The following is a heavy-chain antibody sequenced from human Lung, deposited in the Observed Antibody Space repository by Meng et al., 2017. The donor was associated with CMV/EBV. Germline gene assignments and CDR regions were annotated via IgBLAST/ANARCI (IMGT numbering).Heavy chain of an antibody. CDR2: IYYSGST. J-gene: IGHJ4*02. CDR1: GRAVSSAKSY. V-gene: IGHV4-61*03. D-gene: IGHD6-6*01. CDR3: ARGEGGSIAARPLDY. Sequence: GRAVSSAKSYWSWSREPPGKGLEDIGYIYYSGSTNYNPALQGRATISVDPSKNHFSLKLSSVTAADTAVYYCARGEGGSIAARPLDYWGQGTLVTVSS.